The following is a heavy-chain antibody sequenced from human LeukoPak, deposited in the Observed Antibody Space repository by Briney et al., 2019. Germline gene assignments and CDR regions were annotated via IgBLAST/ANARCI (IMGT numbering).Heavy chain of an antibody. D-gene: IGHD3-3*02. CDR3: ARAIFGVAWFDP. CDR1: GYTFSTYD. CDR2: MNPNSGNT. V-gene: IGHV1-8*01. J-gene: IGHJ5*02. Sequence: ASVKVSCKASGYTFSTYDLIWVRQATGQGLEWMGWMNPNSGNTGYAQKFQGRVTMTRNTSISTAYMELSSLRSEDTAVCYCARAIFGVAWFDPWGQGTLVTVSS.